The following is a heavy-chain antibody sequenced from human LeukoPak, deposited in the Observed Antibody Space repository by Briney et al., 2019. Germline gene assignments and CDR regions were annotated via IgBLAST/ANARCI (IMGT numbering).Heavy chain of an antibody. CDR2: INPNSGGT. Sequence: ASVKVSCKTSGYSFTDYYMHWVRQAPGQGLEWMGWINPNSGGTSSAQKFQGRVTMTRDTSITTVYMEVNWLTSDDTAMYCARADRLHGGPYLIGPWGQGTLVTVSS. CDR3: ARADRLHGGPYLIGP. CDR1: GYSFTDYY. D-gene: IGHD2-21*01. V-gene: IGHV1-2*02. J-gene: IGHJ5*02.